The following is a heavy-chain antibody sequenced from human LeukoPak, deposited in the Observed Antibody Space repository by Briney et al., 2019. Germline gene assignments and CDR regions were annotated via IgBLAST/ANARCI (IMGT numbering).Heavy chain of an antibody. J-gene: IGHJ4*02. D-gene: IGHD3-22*01. CDR1: GFTFDDYG. Sequence: GGSLRLSYAASGFTFDDYGMSWVRQAPGKGLEWVSGINWNGGSTGYADSVKGRFTISRDNAKNSLYLQMNSLRAEDTAVYYCARDQKYYDSSGYSDYWGQGTLVTVSS. V-gene: IGHV3-20*03. CDR2: INWNGGST. CDR3: ARDQKYYDSSGYSDY.